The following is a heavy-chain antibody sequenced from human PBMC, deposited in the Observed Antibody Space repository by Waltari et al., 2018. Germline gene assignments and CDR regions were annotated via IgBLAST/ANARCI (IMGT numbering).Heavy chain of an antibody. J-gene: IGHJ4*02. CDR2: ISPDSGGT. CDR3: VCRIAETYFDD. CDR1: GSTFTDYY. D-gene: IGHD6-13*01. Sequence: QVQLVQSGAEVKKPGASVKVSCKASGSTFTDYYIQWVRQAPGHGLEWMGWISPDSGGTNYAQKFQCRVTMTRDTSISTAYMELSRLRSDDTAVYYCVCRIAETYFDDWGQGTLVTVSS. V-gene: IGHV1-2*02.